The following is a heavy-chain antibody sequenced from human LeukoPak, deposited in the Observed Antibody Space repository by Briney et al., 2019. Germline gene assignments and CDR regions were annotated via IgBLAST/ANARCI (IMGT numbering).Heavy chain of an antibody. CDR1: GGTFSSYA. D-gene: IGHD3-22*01. Sequence: GASVKVSXKASGGTFSSYAISWVRQAPGQGLEWMGRIIPIFGTANYAQKFQGRVTITTDESTSTAYMELSSLRSEDTAVYYCARDRYDSSGYYKDWGQGTLVTVSS. CDR2: IIPIFGTA. J-gene: IGHJ4*02. CDR3: ARDRYDSSGYYKD. V-gene: IGHV1-69*05.